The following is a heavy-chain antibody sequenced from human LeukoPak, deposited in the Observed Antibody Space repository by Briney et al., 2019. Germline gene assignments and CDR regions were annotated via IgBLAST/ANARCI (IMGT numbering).Heavy chain of an antibody. D-gene: IGHD2-15*01. CDR3: ARVIGGSSGDF. V-gene: IGHV1-2*02. J-gene: IGHJ4*02. CDR1: GYTFTGNY. Sequence: ASVKVSCRASGYTFTGNYIHWVRQAPGQGLEWVGWINPKDGRTNYAQRFQDRVTMTRDTSISTAYMDLSRLRSDDTAVYYCARVIGGSSGDFWGQGTLVTVSS. CDR2: INPKDGRT.